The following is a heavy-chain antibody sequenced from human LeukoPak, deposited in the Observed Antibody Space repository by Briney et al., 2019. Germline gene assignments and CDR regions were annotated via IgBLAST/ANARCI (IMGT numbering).Heavy chain of an antibody. CDR1: GFTLSSYW. CDR3: ARDWVAGVPFDAFDI. V-gene: IGHV3-7*03. Sequence: GGSLRLSCAASGFTLSSYWMSWVRQAPGKGLEWVANIKEDGSEKYCVDSVKGRFTISRDNAKNSLYLHMNSLTAEDTAMYYCARDWVAGVPFDAFDIWGQGTMVSVSS. CDR2: IKEDGSEK. D-gene: IGHD3-10*01. J-gene: IGHJ3*02.